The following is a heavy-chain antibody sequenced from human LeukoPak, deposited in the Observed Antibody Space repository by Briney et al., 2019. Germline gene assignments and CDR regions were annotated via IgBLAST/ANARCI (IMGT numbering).Heavy chain of an antibody. CDR2: IIPIFGTA. J-gene: IGHJ6*03. Sequence: ASVKVSCKASGGTFSSYAISWVRQAPGQGLEWMGGIIPIFGTANYAQKFQGRVTITADKSTSTAYMELSSLRSEDTAVYYCARMRYGSGSYYSLYYYYYMDVWGKGTTVTVSS. V-gene: IGHV1-69*06. CDR1: GGTFSSYA. D-gene: IGHD3-10*01. CDR3: ARMRYGSGSYYSLYYYYYMDV.